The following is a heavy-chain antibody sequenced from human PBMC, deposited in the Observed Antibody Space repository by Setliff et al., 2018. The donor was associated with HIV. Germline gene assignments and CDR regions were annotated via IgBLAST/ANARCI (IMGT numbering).Heavy chain of an antibody. D-gene: IGHD5-12*01. CDR3: TTEDPWLRFGH. CDR2: IRNKKNGGTT. CDR1: GFTFSNAW. V-gene: IGHV3-15*01. Sequence: GGSLRLSCAAAGFTFSNAWMTRVRQAPGKGLEWVARIRNKKNGGTTYYAAPVEGRFTISRDDSKNTLSLQMNSLKTEDTAVYYCTTEDPWLRFGHWGQGTLVTVSS. J-gene: IGHJ5*02.